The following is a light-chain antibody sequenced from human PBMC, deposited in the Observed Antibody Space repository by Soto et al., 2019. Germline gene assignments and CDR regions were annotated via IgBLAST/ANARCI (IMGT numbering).Light chain of an antibody. CDR1: QSVSSN. J-gene: IGKJ3*01. V-gene: IGKV3-15*01. CDR3: QKYNNWPAAV. CDR2: GAS. Sequence: EIVMTQSPATLSVSPGERATLSCRASQSVSSNLAWYQQKPGQAPRLLIYGASTRATGIPARFSSSGSGTEFTLTISSLQSEDFAVYYCQKYNNWPAAVFGPGTKVDIK.